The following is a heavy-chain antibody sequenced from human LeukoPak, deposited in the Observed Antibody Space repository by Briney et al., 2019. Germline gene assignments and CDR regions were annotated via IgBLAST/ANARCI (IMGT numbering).Heavy chain of an antibody. J-gene: IGHJ4*02. D-gene: IGHD6-19*01. Sequence: SVKVSCKASGGTFSSYAISWVRQAPGQGLEWMGGITPIFGTANYAQKFQGRVTITTDESTSTAYMELSSLRSEDTAVYYCARGSSGYSSGWIDYWGQGTLVTVSS. CDR1: GGTFSSYA. CDR2: ITPIFGTA. V-gene: IGHV1-69*05. CDR3: ARGSSGYSSGWIDY.